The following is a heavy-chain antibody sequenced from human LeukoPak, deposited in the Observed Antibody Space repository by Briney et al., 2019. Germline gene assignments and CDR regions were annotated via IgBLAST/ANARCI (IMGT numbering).Heavy chain of an antibody. Sequence: PSQTLSLTCTVSGGSISSGSYYWSWIRQPAGKGLEWIGRIYTSGSTNYNPSLKSRVTISVDTSKNQFSLKLSSVTAADTAVYYCARNDFWSRRAFDIWGQGTMVTVSS. CDR1: GGSISSGSYY. CDR3: ARNDFWSRRAFDI. D-gene: IGHD3-3*01. V-gene: IGHV4-61*02. J-gene: IGHJ3*02. CDR2: IYTSGST.